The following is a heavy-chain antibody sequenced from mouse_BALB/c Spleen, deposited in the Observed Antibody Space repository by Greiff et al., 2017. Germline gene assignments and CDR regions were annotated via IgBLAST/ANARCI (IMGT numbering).Heavy chain of an antibody. Sequence: EVMLVESGGGLVQPGGSRKLSCAASGFTFSSFGMHWVRQAPEKGLEWVAYISSGSSTIYYADTVKGRFTISRDNPKNTLFLQMTSLRSEDTAMYYCARGTTVVAPDYWGQGTTLTVSS. J-gene: IGHJ2*01. CDR2: ISSGSSTI. D-gene: IGHD1-1*01. V-gene: IGHV5-17*02. CDR3: ARGTTVVAPDY. CDR1: GFTFSSFG.